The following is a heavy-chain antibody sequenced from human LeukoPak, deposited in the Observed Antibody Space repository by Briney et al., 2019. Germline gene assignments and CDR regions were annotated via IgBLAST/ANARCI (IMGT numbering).Heavy chain of an antibody. V-gene: IGHV3-48*03. CDR1: GFTFSSYE. J-gene: IGHJ2*01. Sequence: GGSLGLSCAASGFTFSSYEMNWVRQAPGKGLEWVSYISSSGSTIYYADSVKGRFTISRDNAKNSLYLQMNSLRAEDTAVYYCARDCGGQAAFEDWYFDLWGRGTLVTVSS. CDR3: ARDCGGQAAFEDWYFDL. D-gene: IGHD2-21*01. CDR2: ISSSGSTI.